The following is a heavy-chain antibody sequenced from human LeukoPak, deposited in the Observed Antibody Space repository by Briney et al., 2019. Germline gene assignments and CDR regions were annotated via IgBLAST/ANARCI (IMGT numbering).Heavy chain of an antibody. J-gene: IGHJ4*02. V-gene: IGHV1-3*01. Sequence: ASVKVSCAASGYTFTSYAMHWVRQAPGQRLEWMGWINAGNGNTKYSQKFQGRVTITRDTSASTAYMELSSLRSEDTAVYYCARRVPQLESDYWGQGTLVTVSS. CDR3: ARRVPQLESDY. CDR2: INAGNGNT. D-gene: IGHD6-13*01. CDR1: GYTFTSYA.